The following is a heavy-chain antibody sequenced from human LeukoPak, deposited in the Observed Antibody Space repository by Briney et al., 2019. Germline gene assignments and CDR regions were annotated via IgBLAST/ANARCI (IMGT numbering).Heavy chain of an antibody. CDR1: GGSISSYY. CDR3: AREEPSYAFDI. CDR2: IYYSGST. J-gene: IGHJ3*02. V-gene: IGHV4-59*01. Sequence: SETLSLTCTVSGGSISSYYWSWIRQPPGKGLEWIGYIYYSGSTNYNPSLKSRVTISVDTSKNQFSLKLSSVTAADTAVYYCAREEPSYAFDIWGQGTMFTVSS.